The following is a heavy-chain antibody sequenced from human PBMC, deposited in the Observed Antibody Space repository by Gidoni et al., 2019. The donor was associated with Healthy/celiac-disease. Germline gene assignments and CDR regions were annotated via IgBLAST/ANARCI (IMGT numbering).Heavy chain of an antibody. J-gene: IGHJ4*02. CDR1: GGSISSSSYY. Sequence: QLQLQESGPGLVKPSETLSLTCTVSGGSISSSSYYWGWIRQPPGKGLEWIGSIYYSGSTYYNPSLKSRVTISVDTSKNQFSLKLSSVTAADTAVYYCARLGVGGSGWPLSYWGQGTLVTVSS. CDR2: IYYSGST. D-gene: IGHD6-19*01. CDR3: ARLGVGGSGWPLSY. V-gene: IGHV4-39*01.